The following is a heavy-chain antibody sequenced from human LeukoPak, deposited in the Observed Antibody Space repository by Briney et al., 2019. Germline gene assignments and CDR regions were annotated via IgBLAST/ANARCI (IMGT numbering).Heavy chain of an antibody. J-gene: IGHJ4*02. CDR3: TRVWEDSSSWHFDY. V-gene: IGHV3-49*03. Sequence: GGSLRLSCTASGFTFGDYAMSWFRQAPGKGLEWVGFIRSKAYGGTTEYAASVKGRFTISRDDSKSIAYLQMNSLKTEDTAVYYCTRVWEDSSSWHFDYWGQETLVTVSS. CDR1: GFTFGDYA. CDR2: IRSKAYGGTT. D-gene: IGHD6-13*01.